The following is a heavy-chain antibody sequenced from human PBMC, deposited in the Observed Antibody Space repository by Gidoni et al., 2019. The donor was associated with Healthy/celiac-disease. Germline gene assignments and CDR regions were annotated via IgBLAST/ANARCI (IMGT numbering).Heavy chain of an antibody. CDR3: ARSSDGRGFGVDY. J-gene: IGHJ4*02. V-gene: IGHV4-34*01. Sequence: QVQLQQWGAGLLKPSETLSPTCAVYGGPFSGYYWSWIRQPPGKGLEWIGEINHSGSTNYNPSLKSRVTISVDTSKNQFSLKLSSETAADTAVYYCARSSDGRGFGVDYWGQGTLVTVSS. CDR2: INHSGST. CDR1: GGPFSGYY. D-gene: IGHD3-16*01.